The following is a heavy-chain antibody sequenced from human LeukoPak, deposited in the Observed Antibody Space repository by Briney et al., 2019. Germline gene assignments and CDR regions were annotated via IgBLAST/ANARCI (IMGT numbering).Heavy chain of an antibody. Sequence: PGGSLRLSCAASGFTFSSYGMHWVRQAPGKGLEWVAVISYDGTNKYYADSVKGRLTISRDNSKNTLYLQMNSLRPEDTAVYYCTKVTGFVWLFPFDSWGQGTLVTVSS. D-gene: IGHD3-9*01. V-gene: IGHV3-30*18. J-gene: IGHJ4*02. CDR3: TKVTGFVWLFPFDS. CDR1: GFTFSSYG. CDR2: ISYDGTNK.